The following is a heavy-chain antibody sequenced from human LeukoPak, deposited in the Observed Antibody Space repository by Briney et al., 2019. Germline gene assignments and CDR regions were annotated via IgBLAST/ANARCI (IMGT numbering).Heavy chain of an antibody. CDR2: IRYDGSNK. CDR1: GFTFSSYG. J-gene: IGHJ4*02. D-gene: IGHD6-6*01. Sequence: GGSLRLSCAAAGFTFSSYGMHWVRQAPGKGLEWVAFIRYDGSNKYYADSVKGRFTISRDNSKNTLYLQMNSLRAEDTAVYYCAKDQYSSSYYFDYWGQGTLVTVSS. CDR3: AKDQYSSSYYFDY. V-gene: IGHV3-30*02.